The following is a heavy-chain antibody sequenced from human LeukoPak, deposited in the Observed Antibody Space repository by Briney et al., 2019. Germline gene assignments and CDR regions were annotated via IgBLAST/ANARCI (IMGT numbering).Heavy chain of an antibody. V-gene: IGHV4-34*01. CDR3: ARLPRITMIVVPR. Sequence: SETLSLTCAVYGGSFSGYYWSWIRQPPGKGLEWIGEINHSGSTNYNPSLKSRVTISVDTSKNQFSLELSSVAAADTAVYYCARLPRITMIVVPRWGQGTLVTVSS. CDR2: INHSGST. J-gene: IGHJ4*02. D-gene: IGHD3-22*01. CDR1: GGSFSGYY.